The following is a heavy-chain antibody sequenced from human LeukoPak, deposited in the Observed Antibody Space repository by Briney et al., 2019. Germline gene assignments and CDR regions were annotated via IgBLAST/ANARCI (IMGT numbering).Heavy chain of an antibody. J-gene: IGHJ4*02. D-gene: IGHD6-13*01. Sequence: PSETLSLTCTVSGGSISSGSYYWSWIRQPAGKGLEWIGRIYTSGSTNYNPSLKSRVTISVDTSKNQFSLKLSSVTAADTAVYYCARDETGYSSNWYAAPDYWGQGTLVTVSS. CDR3: ARDETGYSSNWYAAPDY. CDR1: GGSISSGSYY. V-gene: IGHV4-61*02. CDR2: IYTSGST.